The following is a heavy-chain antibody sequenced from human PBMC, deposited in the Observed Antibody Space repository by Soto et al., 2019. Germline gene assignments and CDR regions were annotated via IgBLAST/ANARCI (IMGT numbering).Heavy chain of an antibody. CDR1: GYTFTSYG. D-gene: IGHD6-19*01. CDR3: ARVGSGWPNWYFDL. J-gene: IGHJ2*01. Sequence: ASVKVSCKASGYTFTSYGISWVRKAPGQGLEWMGWISAYNGNTNYAQKLQGRVTMTTDTSTSTAYMELRSLRSDDTAVYYCARVGSGWPNWYFDLWGRGTLVTVSS. CDR2: ISAYNGNT. V-gene: IGHV1-18*01.